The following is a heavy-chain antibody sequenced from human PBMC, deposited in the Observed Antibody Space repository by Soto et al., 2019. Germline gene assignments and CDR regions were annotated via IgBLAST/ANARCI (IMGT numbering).Heavy chain of an antibody. V-gene: IGHV3-7*01. CDR3: ATVPWTAAAS. J-gene: IGHJ5*02. CDR1: GFTFSGNW. D-gene: IGHD6-13*01. Sequence: PGGSLRLSCAASGFTFSGNWMNWVRQAPGKGLEWVATIKPDGSEQDYVEFVKGRFTISRDNAKNSLYLQMNSLRAEDTAVYYCATVPWTAAASWGQGTLVTVSS. CDR2: IKPDGSEQ.